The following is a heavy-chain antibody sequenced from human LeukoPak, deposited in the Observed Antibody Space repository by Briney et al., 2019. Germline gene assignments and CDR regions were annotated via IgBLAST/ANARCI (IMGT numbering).Heavy chain of an antibody. J-gene: IGHJ5*02. CDR1: GGTFSSYA. V-gene: IGHV1-69*13. CDR2: IIPIFGTA. D-gene: IGHD1-20*01. CDR3: ASWYNWNDGGWFAP. Sequence: SVKVSCKASGGTFSSYAISWVRQAPGQGLEWTGGIIPIFGTANYAQKFQGRVTITADESTSTAYMELSSLRSEDTAVYYCASWYNWNDGGWFAPWGQGTLVTVSS.